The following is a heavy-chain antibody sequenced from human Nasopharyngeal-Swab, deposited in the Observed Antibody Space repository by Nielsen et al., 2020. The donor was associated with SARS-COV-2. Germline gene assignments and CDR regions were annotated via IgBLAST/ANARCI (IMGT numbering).Heavy chain of an antibody. J-gene: IGHJ6*02. Sequence: SETLSLTCTISGDSISRGGYYWSWIRQHPGKGLEWIGFSYYSGSTYYNPSLKSRITISVDMSKNQFSLNLRSVTAADTAVYYCAREEGYGMDVWGQGTTVTASS. CDR2: SYYSGST. CDR1: GDSISRGGYY. V-gene: IGHV4-31*03. CDR3: AREEGYGMDV.